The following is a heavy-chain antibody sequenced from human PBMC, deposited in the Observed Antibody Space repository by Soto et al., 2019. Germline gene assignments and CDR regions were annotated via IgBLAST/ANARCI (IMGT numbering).Heavy chain of an antibody. CDR3: AKTHYYDSSGYYLDYFHY. CDR1: GFTFSSYA. J-gene: IGHJ4*02. Sequence: GGSLRLSCAASGFTFSSYAMSWVRQAPGKGLEWVSGISDSGGNTYYGDSVKGRFTISRDNAKNTLYLRMNSLRAEDTAVYYCAKTHYYDSSGYYLDYFHYWGQGTLVTVSS. D-gene: IGHD3-22*01. V-gene: IGHV3-23*01. CDR2: ISDSGGNT.